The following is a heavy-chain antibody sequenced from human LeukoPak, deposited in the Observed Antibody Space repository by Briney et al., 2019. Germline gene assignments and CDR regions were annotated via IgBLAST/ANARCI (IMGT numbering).Heavy chain of an antibody. Sequence: PSETLSLTCAVYGGSFSGYYWSWIRQPPGKGLEWIGEINHSGSTNYNPSLKSRVTISVDTSKNQFSLKLSSVTAADTAVYYCARHVIPTMEFDYWGQGTLVTVCS. CDR3: ARHVIPTMEFDY. CDR1: GGSFSGYY. J-gene: IGHJ4*02. D-gene: IGHD2/OR15-2a*01. CDR2: INHSGST. V-gene: IGHV4-34*01.